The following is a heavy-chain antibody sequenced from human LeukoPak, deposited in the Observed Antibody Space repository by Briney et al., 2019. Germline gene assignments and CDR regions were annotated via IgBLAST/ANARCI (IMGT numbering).Heavy chain of an antibody. D-gene: IGHD6-13*01. V-gene: IGHV4-59*01. CDR2: IYYSGST. CDR3: ASSTVAAAGTPYYGMDV. Sequence: SETLSLTFTVPGASIGSYYSSLIRQPPGKGLEWIGYIYYSGSTNYNPSLKSRVTISVDTSKNQFSLKLSAVTAAETAVYNCASSTVAAAGTPYYGMDVWGQGTTVTVSS. CDR1: GASIGSYY. J-gene: IGHJ6*02.